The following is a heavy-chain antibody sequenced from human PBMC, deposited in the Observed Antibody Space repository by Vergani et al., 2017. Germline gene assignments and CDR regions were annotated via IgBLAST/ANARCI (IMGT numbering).Heavy chain of an antibody. Sequence: EVQLVESGGGLVKPGGSLRLSCAASGFTFSSYSMNWVRQAPGKGLEWVSSISSSSSYIYYADSVKGRFTISRDNAKNSLYLQMNSLRAEDTAVYYCARGQGQLATFDYWGQGTLVTVSS. D-gene: IGHD6-6*01. J-gene: IGHJ4*02. CDR1: GFTFSSYS. V-gene: IGHV3-21*01. CDR3: ARGQGQLATFDY. CDR2: ISSSSSYI.